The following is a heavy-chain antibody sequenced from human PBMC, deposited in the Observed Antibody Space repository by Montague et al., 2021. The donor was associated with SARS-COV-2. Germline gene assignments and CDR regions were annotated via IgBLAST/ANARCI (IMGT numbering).Heavy chain of an antibody. Sequence: SLRLSCAASASTFSGSDLHWVRQAPGKGLEWLVLIKNRANDYATAYSESRQGRFTISRDDSRKTAYLQMNNLRTADTAFYYCTSRGNWKDVNEYFHHWGQGTLVTVSS. CDR2: IKNRANDYAT. CDR3: TSRGNWKDVNEYFHH. J-gene: IGHJ1*01. V-gene: IGHV3-73*01. CDR1: ASTFSGSD. D-gene: IGHD1-20*01.